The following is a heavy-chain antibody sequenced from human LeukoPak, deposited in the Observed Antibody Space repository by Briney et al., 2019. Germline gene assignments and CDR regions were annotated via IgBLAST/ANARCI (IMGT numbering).Heavy chain of an antibody. V-gene: IGHV3-7*01. CDR1: GFIFSSYW. CDR3: ARLHYYDSSGYYWVVDYNYYMDV. Sequence: PGGSLRLSCAASGFIFSSYWMSWVRQAPGKGLEWVANIKQDGSEKYYVDSVKGRFTISRDNAKNSLYLQMNRLRAEDTAVYYCARLHYYDSSGYYWVVDYNYYMDVWGKGTTVTVSS. D-gene: IGHD3-22*01. J-gene: IGHJ6*03. CDR2: IKQDGSEK.